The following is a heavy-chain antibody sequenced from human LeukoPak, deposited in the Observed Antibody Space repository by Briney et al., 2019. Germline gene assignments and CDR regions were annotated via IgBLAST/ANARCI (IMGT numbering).Heavy chain of an antibody. CDR3: ARGPPSYDSSGYYYASYYYMDV. D-gene: IGHD3-22*01. J-gene: IGHJ6*03. CDR1: GGSISSGGYF. Sequence: SETLSLTCSVAGGSISSGGYFWSWIRQHPGKGLEWIVYISYSGSTYYNPSLKSRIIISVDTSKNQFSLKLSSVTAADTAVYYCARGPPSYDSSGYYYASYYYMDVWGKGTTVTVSS. CDR2: ISYSGST. V-gene: IGHV4-31*03.